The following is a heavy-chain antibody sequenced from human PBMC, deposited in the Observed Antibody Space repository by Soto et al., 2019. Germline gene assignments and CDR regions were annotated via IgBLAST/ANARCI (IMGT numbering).Heavy chain of an antibody. CDR3: ARDVGLEMATILGWFDP. Sequence: QVQLVQSGAEVKKPGSSVKVSCKASGGTFSSYAISWVRPAPGHGLEWMGGIIPIFGTANYAKKFQGRVTITADESPSTAYMELSSLRSEVTAVYYCARDVGLEMATILGWFDPWGQGILVTGSS. CDR2: IIPIFGTA. D-gene: IGHD5-12*01. CDR1: GGTFSSYA. V-gene: IGHV1-69*01. J-gene: IGHJ5*02.